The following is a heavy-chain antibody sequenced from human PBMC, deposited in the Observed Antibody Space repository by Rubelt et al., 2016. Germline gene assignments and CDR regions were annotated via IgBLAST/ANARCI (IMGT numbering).Heavy chain of an antibody. Sequence: QVQLQESGPGLVKPSETLSLTCSVSGGSISSYYWRWIRQPPGKGLEWIGYLYYSGSTNYNPSLKSRVTIPVDTSKNQLSLKLGSVTAADTAVYYCARDTSSYYDSSGSFDIWGQGTMVTVSS. CDR3: ARDTSSYYDSSGSFDI. V-gene: IGHV4-59*01. CDR1: GGSISSYY. CDR2: LYYSGST. J-gene: IGHJ3*02. D-gene: IGHD3-22*01.